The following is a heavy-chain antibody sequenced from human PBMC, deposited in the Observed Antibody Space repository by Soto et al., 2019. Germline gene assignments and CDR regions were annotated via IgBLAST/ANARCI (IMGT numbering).Heavy chain of an antibody. D-gene: IGHD6-19*01. V-gene: IGHV3-23*01. J-gene: IGHJ6*02. Sequence: VQLLESGGGMVQPGGSLRLSCGASGFAFGTYAMNWVRQAPGKGLEWVSGISSRGGSTFYADSVQGRLIISRDNSKNTLDLQMDNLRVEDTAIYYWSKGVAEMLGYYYFFVMGVWGQGTTVSVSS. CDR3: SKGVAEMLGYYYFFVMGV. CDR2: ISSRGGST. CDR1: GFAFGTYA.